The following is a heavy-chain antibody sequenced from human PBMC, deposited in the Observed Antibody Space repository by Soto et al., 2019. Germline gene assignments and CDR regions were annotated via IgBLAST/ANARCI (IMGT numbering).Heavy chain of an antibody. CDR2: IYYSGST. V-gene: IGHV4-31*03. D-gene: IGHD3-9*01. CDR3: ARGAALLRYFDWLLPKYFYYMDV. CDR1: GGSIRSGGYY. Sequence: SETLSLTCTVSGGSIRSGGYYWSWIRQHPGKGLEWIGYIYYSGSTYYNPSLKSRVTISVDTSKNQFSLKLSSVTAADTAVYYCARGAALLRYFDWLLPKYFYYMDVWGKGTTVTVSS. J-gene: IGHJ6*03.